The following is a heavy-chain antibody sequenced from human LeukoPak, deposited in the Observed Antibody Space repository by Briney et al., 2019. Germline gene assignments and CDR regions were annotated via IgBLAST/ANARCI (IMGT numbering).Heavy chain of an antibody. CDR3: VREGRGCSSSSCQFDH. J-gene: IGHJ4*02. CDR2: IGSDNNYI. CDR1: EVTFQTYS. D-gene: IGHD2-2*01. V-gene: IGHV3-21*01. Sequence: GGSLRLSCAASEVTFQTYSMHWVRQAPGKGLEWVSSIGSDNNYIFYSDSTRGRFTISRDNAKNSLYLQMTSLRDEDTALYFCVREGRGCSSSSCQFDHWGQGTQVAVSS.